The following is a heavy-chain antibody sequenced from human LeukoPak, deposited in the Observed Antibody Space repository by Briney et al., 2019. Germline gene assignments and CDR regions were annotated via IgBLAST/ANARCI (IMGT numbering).Heavy chain of an antibody. CDR3: AKASPYYAILTGYYYYFDY. Sequence: SGGSLRLSCAASGFTFSSNAMSWVRQAPGKGLEWVSAVSVSADSTYYADSVKGRFTISRDNSRNMVYLQMNSLRAEDTAVYYCAKASPYYAILTGYYYYFDYWGQGTLVTVSS. D-gene: IGHD3-9*01. CDR2: VSVSADST. J-gene: IGHJ4*02. CDR1: GFTFSSNA. V-gene: IGHV3-23*01.